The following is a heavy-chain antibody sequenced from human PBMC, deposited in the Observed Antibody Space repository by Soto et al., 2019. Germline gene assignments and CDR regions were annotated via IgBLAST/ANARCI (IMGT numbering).Heavy chain of an antibody. D-gene: IGHD3-22*01. CDR1: GYSFTSYW. Sequence: PRGSLKISCKGSGYSFTSYWISWVRQMPGKGLEWMGRIDPSDSYTNYSPSFQGHVTISADKSISTAYLQWSSLKASDTAMYYCASIYDSSGYYSFDYWGQGTLVTVSS. CDR2: IDPSDSYT. CDR3: ASIYDSSGYYSFDY. J-gene: IGHJ4*02. V-gene: IGHV5-10-1*01.